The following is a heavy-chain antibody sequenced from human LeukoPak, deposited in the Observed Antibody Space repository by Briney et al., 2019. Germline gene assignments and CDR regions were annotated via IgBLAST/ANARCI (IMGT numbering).Heavy chain of an antibody. V-gene: IGHV4-34*01. CDR1: GGSFSGYY. D-gene: IGHD3-22*01. Sequence: SETLSLTCAVYGGSFSGYYWSWIRQPPGKGLEWIGEINHSGSTNYNPSLKSRVTISVDTSKNQFPLKLSSVTAADTAVYYCARGNLGYYYDSSGYYDYYFDYWGQGTLVTVSS. CDR3: ARGNLGYYYDSSGYYDYYFDY. CDR2: INHSGST. J-gene: IGHJ4*02.